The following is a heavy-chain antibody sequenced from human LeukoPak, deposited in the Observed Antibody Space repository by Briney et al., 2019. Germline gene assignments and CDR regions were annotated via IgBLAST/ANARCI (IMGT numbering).Heavy chain of an antibody. CDR2: INGSSSDT. Sequence: TGGPLRLSCAASGFTFSDYYMTWIRQAPGRGLEWISYINGSSSDTKYADSVKGRFTISRDNAKNSVYLPMNSLRAEDTAVYYCARRGTTYCTVDSCHPNWFDPWGQGTLVTVSS. CDR3: ARRGTTYCTVDSCHPNWFDP. J-gene: IGHJ5*02. D-gene: IGHD2-15*01. CDR1: GFTFSDYY. V-gene: IGHV3-11*03.